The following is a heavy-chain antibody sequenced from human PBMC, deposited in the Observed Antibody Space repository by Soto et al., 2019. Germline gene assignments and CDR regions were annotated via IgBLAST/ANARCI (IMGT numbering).Heavy chain of an antibody. D-gene: IGHD6-13*01. CDR1: GGSISSSSYY. CDR3: ARLGGYSSRWYPNDAFDI. Sequence: QLQLQESGPGLVKPSETLSLTCTVSGGSISSSSYYWGWIRQPPGKGLEWIGSIYYSGSTYYNPSLKSRVTISVDTSKNQFSLKLSYVTAADTAVYYCARLGGYSSRWYPNDAFDIWGQGTMVTVSS. CDR2: IYYSGST. J-gene: IGHJ3*02. V-gene: IGHV4-39*01.